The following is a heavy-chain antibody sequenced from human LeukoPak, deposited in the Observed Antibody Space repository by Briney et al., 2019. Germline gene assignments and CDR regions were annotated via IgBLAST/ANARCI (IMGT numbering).Heavy chain of an antibody. Sequence: SVKVSCKASGGTFSSYAISWVRQAPGQGLEWMGGIIPIFGTANYAQKFQGRVTITEDESTSTAYMELSSLRSEDTAVYYCARGGSLAHGLPCTLFDYWGQGTLVTVSS. CDR3: ARGGSLAHGLPCTLFDY. CDR1: GGTFSSYA. V-gene: IGHV1-69*13. D-gene: IGHD2-15*01. J-gene: IGHJ4*02. CDR2: IIPIFGTA.